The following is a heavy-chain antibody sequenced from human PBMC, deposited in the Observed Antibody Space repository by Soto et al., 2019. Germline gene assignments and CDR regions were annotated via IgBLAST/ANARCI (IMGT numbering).Heavy chain of an antibody. D-gene: IGHD5-18*01. V-gene: IGHV1-2*02. Sequence: ASVKVSCKASGGTFSSYAISWVRQAPGQGLEWMGWINPNSGGTNYAQKFQGRVTMTRDTSISTAYMELSRLRSDDTAVYYCARGLFTWIQLLPGGYWGQGTLVTVSS. J-gene: IGHJ4*02. CDR3: ARGLFTWIQLLPGGY. CDR1: GGTFSSYA. CDR2: INPNSGGT.